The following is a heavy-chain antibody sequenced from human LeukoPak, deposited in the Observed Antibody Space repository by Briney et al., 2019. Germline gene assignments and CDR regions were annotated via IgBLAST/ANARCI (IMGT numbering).Heavy chain of an antibody. J-gene: IGHJ3*02. D-gene: IGHD3-22*01. V-gene: IGHV3-9*01. CDR1: GFTFDDYA. CDR2: ISWNSGSI. CDR3: AKDYVTYYYDSSGYYHAFDI. Sequence: PGRSLRLSCAASGFTFDDYAMHWVRQAPGKGLEWVSGISWNSGSIGYADSVKGRFTISGDNAKNSLYLQMNSLRAEDTALHYCAKDYVTYYYDSSGYYHAFDIWGQGTMVTVSS.